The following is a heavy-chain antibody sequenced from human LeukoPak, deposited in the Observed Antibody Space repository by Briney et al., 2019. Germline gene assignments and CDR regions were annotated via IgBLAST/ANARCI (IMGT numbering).Heavy chain of an antibody. CDR3: AIVPGVRYGMDV. D-gene: IGHD3-10*01. J-gene: IGHJ6*02. CDR1: GFTLSRNY. Sequence: GSLRLFCAASGFTLSRNYMSWVSQAPGKGLEWVSVIYSGGSTYYADSVKGKFTISRDNSKNTLYLQMSSLRAEDTAVYYCAIVPGVRYGMDVWGQGTTVTVSS. CDR2: IYSGGST. V-gene: IGHV3-66*01.